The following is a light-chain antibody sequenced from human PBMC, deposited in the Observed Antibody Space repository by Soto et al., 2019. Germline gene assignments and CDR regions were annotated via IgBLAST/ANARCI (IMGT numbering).Light chain of an antibody. V-gene: IGLV2-14*03. CDR2: HVT. J-gene: IGLJ1*01. CDR1: SSDIGHYDY. CDR3: CSLTTSHTYV. Sequence: QSVLTQPASLSGSPGQSITISCTGTSSDIGHYDYVSWYQQPPGKDPKLMIYHVTYRPSGVSNRYSGYKSGNSASLTISGLQADDEADYYCCSLTTSHTYVFGGGTKGTVL.